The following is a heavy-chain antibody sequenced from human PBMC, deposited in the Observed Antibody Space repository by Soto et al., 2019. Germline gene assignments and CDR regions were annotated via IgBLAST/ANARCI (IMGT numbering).Heavy chain of an antibody. CDR1: GDSVSSKSAA. J-gene: IGHJ4*02. V-gene: IGHV6-1*01. CDR2: TYYRSKWYN. CDR3: ARAEGWFDY. Sequence: LQTLSLTCAISGDSVSSKSAAWNWIRQSPSRGLEWLGRTYYRSKWYNEYAQSVKSRITINPDTSKNQFSLQVNSVTPEDTAVYYCARAEGWFDYWGQGILVTLSS. D-gene: IGHD6-19*01.